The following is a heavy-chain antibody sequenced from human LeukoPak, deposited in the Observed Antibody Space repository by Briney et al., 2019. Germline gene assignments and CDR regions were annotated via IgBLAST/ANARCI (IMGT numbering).Heavy chain of an antibody. CDR3: ARLLGTVTTYDY. Sequence: GRPLRLSCVASGFTFSTFAMHWVRQAPGKGLERVASIRPDGSEEYYMDSVKGRFTISRDNAKNSLYLQMNSLRAEDTAVYYCARLLGTVTTYDYWGQGTLVTVSS. CDR1: GFTFSTFA. D-gene: IGHD1-7*01. CDR2: IRPDGSEE. V-gene: IGHV3-7*01. J-gene: IGHJ4*02.